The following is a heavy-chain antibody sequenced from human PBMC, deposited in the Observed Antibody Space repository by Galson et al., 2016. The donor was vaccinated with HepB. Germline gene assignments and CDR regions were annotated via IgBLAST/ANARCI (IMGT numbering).Heavy chain of an antibody. D-gene: IGHD2-8*01. CDR2: IFSIAEE. J-gene: IGHJ5*02. V-gene: IGHV2-26*01. CDR1: GFSFTNARMG. CDR3: ARIRRADCTLGVCYLWWFDA. Sequence: PALVKPTQTLTLTCTVSGFSFTNARMGVSWVRQPPGKALEWLAHIFSIAEESYSPSLNTRLTPSTDTSKSQVVLTMTNMDPADTGTYYCARIRRADCTLGVCYLWWFDAWGQGTRVTVFS.